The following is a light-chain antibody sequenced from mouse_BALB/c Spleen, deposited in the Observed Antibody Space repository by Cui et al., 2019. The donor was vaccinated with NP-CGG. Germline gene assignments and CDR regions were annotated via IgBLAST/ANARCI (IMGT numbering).Light chain of an antibody. CDR3: ALWYSNHWV. J-gene: IGLJ1*01. Sequence: QPVLTQDPAPTTSPGETVTLTCRSSTGAVITSNYANWVQEKPDHLFTGLIGGTNNRAPGVPARFSGSLIGDKAALTITGAQTEDEAIYFCALWYSNHWVFGGGTKLTVL. CDR2: GTN. CDR1: TGAVITSNY. V-gene: IGLV1*01.